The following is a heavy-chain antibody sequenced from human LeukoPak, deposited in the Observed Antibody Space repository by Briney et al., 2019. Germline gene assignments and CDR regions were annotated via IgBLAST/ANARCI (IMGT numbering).Heavy chain of an antibody. D-gene: IGHD6-13*01. CDR3: AKDFGSSWYYFDY. Sequence: PGGSLRLSCAASGFSFDDYAMHWVRPAPGKGLGRVSGISWNSGSIGYADSVKGRFTISRDNAKNSLYLQMNSLRAEDMALYYCAKDFGSSWYYFDYWGQGTLVTVSS. V-gene: IGHV3-9*03. J-gene: IGHJ4*02. CDR1: GFSFDDYA. CDR2: ISWNSGSI.